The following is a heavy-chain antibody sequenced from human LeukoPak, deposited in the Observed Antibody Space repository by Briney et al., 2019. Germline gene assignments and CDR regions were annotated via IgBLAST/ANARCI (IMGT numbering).Heavy chain of an antibody. J-gene: IGHJ4*02. CDR3: ARDLDTAMVSPFVY. Sequence: PGGSLRLSCAASGLTFSDYYMSWIRQAPGKGLEWVSYISSSGSTIYYADSVKGRFTISRDNAKNSLYLQMNSLRAEDTAVYYCARDLDTAMVSPFVYWGQGTLVTVSS. CDR2: ISSSGSTI. V-gene: IGHV3-11*04. CDR1: GLTFSDYY. D-gene: IGHD5-18*01.